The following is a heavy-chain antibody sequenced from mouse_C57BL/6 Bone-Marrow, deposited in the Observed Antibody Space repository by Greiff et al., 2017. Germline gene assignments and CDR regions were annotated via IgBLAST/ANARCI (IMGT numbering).Heavy chain of an antibody. V-gene: IGHV1-81*01. J-gene: IGHJ3*01. Sequence: QVQLQQSGAELARPGASVKLSCKASGYTFTSYGISWVKQRTGQGLEWIGEIYPRSGNTYYNEKFKGKATLTADTSSSTAYMELRSLTSEDSAVYFCATAQASFAYWGQGTLVTVSA. CDR1: GYTFTSYG. CDR3: ATAQASFAY. CDR2: IYPRSGNT. D-gene: IGHD3-2*02.